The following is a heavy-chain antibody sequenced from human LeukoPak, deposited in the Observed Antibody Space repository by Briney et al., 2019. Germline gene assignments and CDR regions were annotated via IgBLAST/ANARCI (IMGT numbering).Heavy chain of an antibody. CDR1: GFSFSNYA. D-gene: IGHD5-24*01. CDR3: AGRRGGSYPFDY. V-gene: IGHV3-64*01. J-gene: IGHJ4*02. Sequence: GGSLRLSCAASGFSFSNYAMHWVRQAPGKGLEYVSAIDSNGGDTYYANSVKGRFTISRDNSKNTLYLQMGSLKSEDMAVYYCAGRRGGSYPFDYWGQGTLVTVSS. CDR2: IDSNGGDT.